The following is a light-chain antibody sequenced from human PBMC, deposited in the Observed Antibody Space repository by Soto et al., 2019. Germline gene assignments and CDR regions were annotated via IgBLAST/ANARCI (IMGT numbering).Light chain of an antibody. CDR1: QSISRW. V-gene: IGKV1-5*01. CDR3: QQYNRYFQR. J-gene: IGKJ1*01. CDR2: DGS. Sequence: IQMTQSPSTLSASVGDRVTITCRASQSISRWLAWYQQIPGKAPKLLIYDGSTLESGVPSRFSGSGSVKELAVSISALQPDDFGTYYCQQYNRYFQRLGRRTKVDIK.